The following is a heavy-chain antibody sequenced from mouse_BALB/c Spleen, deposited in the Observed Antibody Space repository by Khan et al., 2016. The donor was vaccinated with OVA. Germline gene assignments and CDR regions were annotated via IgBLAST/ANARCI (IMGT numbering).Heavy chain of an antibody. V-gene: IGHV2-9-2*01. Sequence: QVQLKESGPGLVAPSQSLSITCTVSGFSLTSYDISWIRQPPGKGLEWLGVIWTGGGTNYNSAFMSRLSISKDKSKSQVFLKMNSLQTDDTAIYYCVRRGHYYGSFYWYFDVWGAGTTVTVSS. CDR2: IWTGGGT. J-gene: IGHJ1*01. D-gene: IGHD1-1*01. CDR1: GFSLTSYD. CDR3: VRRGHYYGSFYWYFDV.